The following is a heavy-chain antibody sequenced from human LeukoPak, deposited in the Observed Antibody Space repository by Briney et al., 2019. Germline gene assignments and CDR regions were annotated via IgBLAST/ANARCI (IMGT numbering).Heavy chain of an antibody. CDR3: TSLVGAITNFDY. D-gene: IGHD1-26*01. V-gene: IGHV3-21*01. Sequence: RGSLRLSCAASGFTFSSYSMNWVRQAPGKGLEWVSSISSSSSYIYYADSVKGRFTISRDNAKNSLYLQMNSLRAEDTAVYYCTSLVGAITNFDYWGQGTLVTDSS. CDR1: GFTFSSYS. CDR2: ISSSSSYI. J-gene: IGHJ4*02.